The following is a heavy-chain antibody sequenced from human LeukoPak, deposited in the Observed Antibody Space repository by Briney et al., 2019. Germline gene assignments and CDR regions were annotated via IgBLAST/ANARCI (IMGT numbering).Heavy chain of an antibody. CDR1: GFTFSSYA. D-gene: IGHD3-3*01. CDR3: AKGDGFWSDQGAFDI. J-gene: IGHJ3*02. V-gene: IGHV3-23*01. Sequence: PGGSLRLSCAASGFTFSSYAMSWVRQAPGKGLEWVSAISGSGGSTYYADSVKGRFTISRDNSKNTLYPQMNSLRAEDTAVYYCAKGDGFWSDQGAFDIWGQGTMVTVSS. CDR2: ISGSGGST.